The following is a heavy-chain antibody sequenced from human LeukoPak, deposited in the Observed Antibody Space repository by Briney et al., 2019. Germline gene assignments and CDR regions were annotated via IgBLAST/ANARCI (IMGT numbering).Heavy chain of an antibody. J-gene: IGHJ6*03. Sequence: GGSLRLSCAASGFTFSSYEMNWVRQAPGKWLEWVSYITSSGSTIYYADSVKGRFTISRDNAKNSLYLQMNSLRAEDTAVYYSARDKGGTMLVVVAHLGMDVWGKGTTVTVSS. CDR3: ARDKGGTMLVVVAHLGMDV. D-gene: IGHD3-22*01. V-gene: IGHV3-48*03. CDR2: ITSSGSTI. CDR1: GFTFSSYE.